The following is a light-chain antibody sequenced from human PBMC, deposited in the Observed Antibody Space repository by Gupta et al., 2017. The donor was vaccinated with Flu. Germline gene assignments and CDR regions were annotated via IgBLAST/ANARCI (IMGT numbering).Light chain of an antibody. Sequence: SVLTQPASESGSPGQSITISRTGTSSDVGGYNYVSWYQQHPGKAPKLMIYEVSNRPSGVSNRFSGSKSGNTASLTISGLQAEDEADYYCSSYTSSSPLVFGTGTKVTVL. CDR1: SSDVGGYNY. CDR2: EVS. J-gene: IGLJ1*01. CDR3: SSYTSSSPLV. V-gene: IGLV2-14*01.